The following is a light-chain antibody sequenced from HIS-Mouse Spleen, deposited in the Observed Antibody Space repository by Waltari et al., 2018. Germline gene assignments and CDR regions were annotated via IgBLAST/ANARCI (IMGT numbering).Light chain of an antibody. CDR1: SLRSYY. CDR3: NSRDSSGNHVV. J-gene: IGLJ2*01. V-gene: IGLV3-19*01. CDR2: GKN. Sequence: SSELTQDPAVSVALGQTVRITCQGDSLRSYYASRYPQKPGQAPVLVIYGKNNRPSGIPDRFSGSSSGNTASLTITGAQAEDEADYYCNSRDSSGNHVVFGGGTKLTVL.